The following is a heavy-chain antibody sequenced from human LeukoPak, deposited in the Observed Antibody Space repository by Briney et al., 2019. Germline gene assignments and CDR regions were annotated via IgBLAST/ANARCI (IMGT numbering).Heavy chain of an antibody. D-gene: IGHD3-16*02. CDR2: ISSSSSYI. CDR1: GFTFSSYS. CDR3: ARDSITFGGVIAPIDY. Sequence: KPGGSLRLSCAASGFTFSSYSMNWVRQAPGKGLEWVSSISSSSSYIYHADSVKGRFTISRDNAKNSLYLQMNSLRAEDTAVYYCARDSITFGGVIAPIDYWGQGTLVTVSS. V-gene: IGHV3-21*01. J-gene: IGHJ4*02.